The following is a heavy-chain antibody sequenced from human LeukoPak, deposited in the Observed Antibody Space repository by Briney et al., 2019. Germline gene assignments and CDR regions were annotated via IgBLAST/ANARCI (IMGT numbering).Heavy chain of an antibody. CDR2: INHSGST. J-gene: IGHJ4*02. CDR1: GGSFSGYY. V-gene: IGHV4-34*01. Sequence: PSETLSLTCAVYGGSFSGYYWSWIRQPPGKGLEWIGEINHSGSTNYNPSLKSRVTISADTSKNQFSLKLSSVTAADTAVYYCARVPYTTVTTPYYFDYWGQGTLVTVSS. CDR3: ARVPYTTVTTPYYFDY. D-gene: IGHD4-17*01.